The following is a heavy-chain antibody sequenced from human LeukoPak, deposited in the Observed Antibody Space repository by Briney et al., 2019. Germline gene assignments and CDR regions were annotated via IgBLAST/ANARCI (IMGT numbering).Heavy chain of an antibody. CDR1: GFTFSSYA. CDR2: ISGSGGST. CDR3: ARSGVGPFDY. J-gene: IGHJ4*02. D-gene: IGHD1-26*01. V-gene: IGHV3-23*01. Sequence: HPGGSLRLSCAASGFTFSSYAMSWVRQAPGKGLEWVSAISGSGGSTYYADSVRGRFTISRDNSKNTLYLQMNSLRAEDTAVYYCARSGVGPFDYWGQGTLVTVSS.